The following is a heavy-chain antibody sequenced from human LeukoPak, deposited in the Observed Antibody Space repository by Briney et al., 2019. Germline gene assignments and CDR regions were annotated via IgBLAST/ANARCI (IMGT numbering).Heavy chain of an antibody. V-gene: IGHV4-39*01. Sequence: PSETLSLTCTVSGGSISSSSYYWGWIRQPPGKGLEWIGSIYYSGSTYYNPSLKSRVTISVDTSKNQFSLKLSSVTAADTAVYYCARLIQWERVDYWGQGTLVTVSS. CDR1: GGSISSSSYY. CDR3: ARLIQWERVDY. J-gene: IGHJ4*02. CDR2: IYYSGST. D-gene: IGHD1-26*01.